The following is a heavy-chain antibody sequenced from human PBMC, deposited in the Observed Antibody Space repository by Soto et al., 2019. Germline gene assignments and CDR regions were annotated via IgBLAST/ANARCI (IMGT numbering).Heavy chain of an antibody. CDR1: GGSINSGNYY. J-gene: IGHJ5*02. V-gene: IGHV4-39*01. CDR2: IYYSGGT. D-gene: IGHD6-19*01. CDR3: ARHGGSGWYAASLFDP. Sequence: SETLSLTCIVSGGSINSGNYYWGWIRQSPGKGLEWIESIYYSGGTLNNPSFRGRVTMSVDTSKNQFTLKLTSVTAADTGVYYCARHGGSGWYAASLFDPWGQGTLVTVSS.